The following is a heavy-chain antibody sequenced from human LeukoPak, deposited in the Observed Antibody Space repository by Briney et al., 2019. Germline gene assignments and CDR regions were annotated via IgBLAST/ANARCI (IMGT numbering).Heavy chain of an antibody. CDR2: ISGSGGST. D-gene: IGHD1-26*01. V-gene: IGHV3-23*01. CDR3: AKDFEARGSYLGIDY. Sequence: GGSLRLSCAASGFTFSSYAMSWVRQAPGKGLEWVSAISGSGGSTYYADSVKGRFTISRDNSKNTLYLQMNSLRAEDTAVYYCAKDFEARGSYLGIDYWGQGTLVTVSS. CDR1: GFTFSSYA. J-gene: IGHJ4*02.